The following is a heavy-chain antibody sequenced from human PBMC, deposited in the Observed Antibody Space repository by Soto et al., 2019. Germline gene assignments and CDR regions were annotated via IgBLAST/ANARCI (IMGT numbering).Heavy chain of an antibody. J-gene: IGHJ3*02. Sequence: PSVKVSCKVSGYTFTNYGITWVRQAPGQGLEWMGWISPYNGNTKYAQKLQGRVTMTADTSTSTAYMELRSLRSDDTAVYYCARAWLRDAFDIWGQGTMVTVSS. CDR2: ISPYNGNT. CDR3: ARAWLRDAFDI. CDR1: GYTFTNYG. D-gene: IGHD5-12*01. V-gene: IGHV1-18*01.